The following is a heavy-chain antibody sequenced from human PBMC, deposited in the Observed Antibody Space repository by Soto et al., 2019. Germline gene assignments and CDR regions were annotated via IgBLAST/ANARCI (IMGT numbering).Heavy chain of an antibody. CDR2: INPNSGAT. V-gene: IGHV1-2*02. CDR3: ARGGGTILAPLP. D-gene: IGHD3-3*01. J-gene: IGHJ5*02. CDR1: GYTFTGYF. Sequence: QVQLAQSGAEVKKPGASVKVSCKASGYTFTGYFIHWVRQAPGQGLEWMAYINPNSGATKYAQKFQGRVTLTRDTSINTAYMEMRMVTSDDTAVYYCARGGGTILAPLPWGQGTLVTVSS.